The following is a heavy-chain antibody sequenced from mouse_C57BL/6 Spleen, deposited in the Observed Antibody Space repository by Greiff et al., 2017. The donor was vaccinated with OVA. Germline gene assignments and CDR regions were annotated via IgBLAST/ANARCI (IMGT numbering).Heavy chain of an antibody. V-gene: IGHV5-17*01. D-gene: IGHD1-1*01. CDR2: ISSGSSTI. CDR1: GFTFSDYG. CDR3: ARLREGYFDV. J-gene: IGHJ1*03. Sequence: EVKLVESGGGLVKPGGSLKLSCAASGFTFSDYGMHWVRQAPEKGLEWVAYISSGSSTIYYADTVKGRFTISRDNAKNTLFLQMTSLRSEDTAMYYCARLREGYFDVWGTGTTVTVSS.